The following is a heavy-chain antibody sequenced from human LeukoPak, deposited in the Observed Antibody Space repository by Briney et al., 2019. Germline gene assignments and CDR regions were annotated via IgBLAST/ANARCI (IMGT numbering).Heavy chain of an antibody. CDR3: ARWVRGYCSGGSCYSRDYYFDY. CDR1: GYTFTSYG. CDR2: ISAYNGNT. D-gene: IGHD2-15*01. V-gene: IGHV1-18*01. Sequence: ASVKVSCKASGYTFTSYGISWVRQAPGQGLEWMGWISAYNGNTNYAQKLQGRVTMTTDTSTSTAYMELRSLRSDDTAVYYCARWVRGYCSGGSCYSRDYYFDYWGQGTLVTVSP. J-gene: IGHJ4*02.